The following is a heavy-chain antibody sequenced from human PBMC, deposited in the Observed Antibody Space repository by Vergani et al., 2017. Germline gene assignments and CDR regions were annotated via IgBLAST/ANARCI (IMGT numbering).Heavy chain of an antibody. CDR2: IFYSGTT. CDR3: ARVDTQVPATSHFYYMDV. J-gene: IGHJ6*03. Sequence: QVQLQESGPGVVKPSQTLSLTCAVSGGSISSGDHCWTWILQRPGKGLEWIGYIFYSGTTYDNPSLRSRLTISVDTSQNQFSLKLRSVTAADTAVYYCARVDTQVPATSHFYYMDVWGKGTTVTVSS. CDR1: GGSISSGDHC. V-gene: IGHV4-31*11. D-gene: IGHD6-25*01.